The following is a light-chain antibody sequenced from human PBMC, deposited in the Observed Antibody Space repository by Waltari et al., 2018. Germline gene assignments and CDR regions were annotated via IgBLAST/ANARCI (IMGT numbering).Light chain of an antibody. V-gene: IGKV1-12*01. Sequence: DIQMTQSPSSVSASVGDRGTITCRASQGLNSWLAWYQQKPGKAPKLLIYAASNLQNGVPSRFSASGSGTEFILTISSLQPEDFATYYCQQGDLFPLTFGSGTRVTIK. CDR1: QGLNSW. CDR3: QQGDLFPLT. CDR2: AAS. J-gene: IGKJ4*01.